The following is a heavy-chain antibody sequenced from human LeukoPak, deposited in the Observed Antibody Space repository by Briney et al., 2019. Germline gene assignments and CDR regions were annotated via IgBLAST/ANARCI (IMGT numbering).Heavy chain of an antibody. D-gene: IGHD6-19*01. J-gene: IGHJ4*02. Sequence: GASVKVSCKASGGTFSSYAISWVRQAPGQGLEWMGGIIPIFGTANYAQKFQGRVTITADESTSTAYMELSSLRSEDTAVYYYARVGAVAGTGDYWGQGTLVAVSS. V-gene: IGHV1-69*13. CDR2: IIPIFGTA. CDR3: ARVGAVAGTGDY. CDR1: GGTFSSYA.